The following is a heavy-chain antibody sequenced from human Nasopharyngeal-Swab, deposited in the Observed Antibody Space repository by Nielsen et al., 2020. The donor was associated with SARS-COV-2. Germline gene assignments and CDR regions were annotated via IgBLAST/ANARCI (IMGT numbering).Heavy chain of an antibody. D-gene: IGHD6-19*01. V-gene: IGHV3-15*01. CDR1: GFVFSSVW. CDR2: IKRKADGGTV. Sequence: GASLQISCAASGFVFSSVWMSWVRQAPGKGLEWVGRIKRKADGGTVEYATAVRGRFSISRDDSRNTLFLQMNRLKTEDTAVYYCTKLHRTGWFWGQGTLVTVSS. CDR3: TKLHRTGWF. J-gene: IGHJ4*02.